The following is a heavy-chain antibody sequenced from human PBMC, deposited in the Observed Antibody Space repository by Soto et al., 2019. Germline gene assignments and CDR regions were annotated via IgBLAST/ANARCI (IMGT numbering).Heavy chain of an antibody. Sequence: GGSLRLSCAASGFTFSDYYMSWIRQAPGKGLEWVSYISSSGSTIYYADSVKGRFTISRDNAKNSLYLQMNSLRAEDTAVYYCAKDHLTSGGTFWFDPWGQGTLVTVSS. V-gene: IGHV3-11*01. CDR2: ISSSGSTI. CDR3: AKDHLTSGGTFWFDP. J-gene: IGHJ5*02. D-gene: IGHD6-13*01. CDR1: GFTFSDYY.